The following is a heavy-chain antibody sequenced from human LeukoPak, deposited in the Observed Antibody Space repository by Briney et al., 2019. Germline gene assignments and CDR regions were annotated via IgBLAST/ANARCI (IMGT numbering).Heavy chain of an antibody. V-gene: IGHV1-69*05. CDR2: IIPIFGTA. Sequence: SVKVSCKASGGTFSSYAISWVRQAPGQGLEWMGGIIPIFGTANYAQKFQGRVTISTDEPTSTAYMEVSSLRSEDTAIYYCARGLDASMETAYDYWGQGTLVTVSS. CDR3: ARGLDASMETAYDY. J-gene: IGHJ4*02. CDR1: GGTFSSYA. D-gene: IGHD5-18*01.